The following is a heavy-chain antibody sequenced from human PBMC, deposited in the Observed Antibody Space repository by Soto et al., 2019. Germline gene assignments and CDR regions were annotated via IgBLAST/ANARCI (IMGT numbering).Heavy chain of an antibody. Sequence: QVQVVQSGAEVKKPESSVKVSCKPSGGTFNTYTVNWVRLAPGHGFEWMGRFIPILDMANYAQKFQDSVTIPADRSTFTAYMELNSLASDDTAVYYCALTYCRDNSCPRDFDFWGPGTRVTVSS. CDR2: FIPILDMA. V-gene: IGHV1-69*02. J-gene: IGHJ4*02. D-gene: IGHD2-21*01. CDR3: ALTYCRDNSCPRDFDF. CDR1: GGTFNTYT.